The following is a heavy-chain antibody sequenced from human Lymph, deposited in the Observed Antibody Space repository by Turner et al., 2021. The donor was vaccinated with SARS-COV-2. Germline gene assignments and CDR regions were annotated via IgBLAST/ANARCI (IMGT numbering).Heavy chain of an antibody. V-gene: IGHV1-24*01. J-gene: IGHJ4*02. CDR1: GSTITQLT. D-gene: IGHD6-19*01. CDR2: FDLKDRET. CDR3: AIGSSKPQWLDLFWY. Sequence: QVQLVQSGAEVTKPGASVKVSCKVSGSTITQLTMHWVRQATGKGLEWMGGFDLKDRETVYAEKCQERDTMTENTSTDTPYMEMSRLRSEETDVYYCAIGSSKPQWLDLFWYWGQGTLVTVSS.